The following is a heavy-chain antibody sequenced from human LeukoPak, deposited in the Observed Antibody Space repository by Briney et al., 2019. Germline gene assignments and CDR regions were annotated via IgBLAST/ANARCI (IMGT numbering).Heavy chain of an antibody. CDR2: INPSGSST. D-gene: IGHD3-22*01. V-gene: IGHV1-46*01. J-gene: IGHJ4*02. CDR3: ARGTIIELDSSSYHSALQELDY. Sequence: ASVKVSCKASGYTITRHYLHWVRQAPGQGLEWMGIINPSGSSTSYAQKFQGRVTMTGDTPTSTVYMELSSLRSEDTAVYYCARGTIIELDSSSYHSALQELDYWRQGTLVTVST. CDR1: GYTITRHY.